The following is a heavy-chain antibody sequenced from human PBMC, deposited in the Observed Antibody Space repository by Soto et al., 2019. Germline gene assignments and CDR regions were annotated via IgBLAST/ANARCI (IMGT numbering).Heavy chain of an antibody. CDR1: GFTFSSYS. D-gene: IGHD3-10*01. CDR3: ARDPMGRGVPLDY. V-gene: IGHV3-21*05. J-gene: IGHJ4*02. Sequence: GGSLRLSCAASGFTFSSYSMSWVRQAPGKGLECLSYVSSDGGFTHYADSVQGRFTISRENTKNSLFLEMKGLRAEDTALYSCARDPMGRGVPLDYWGPGTLVNVSS. CDR2: VSSDGGFT.